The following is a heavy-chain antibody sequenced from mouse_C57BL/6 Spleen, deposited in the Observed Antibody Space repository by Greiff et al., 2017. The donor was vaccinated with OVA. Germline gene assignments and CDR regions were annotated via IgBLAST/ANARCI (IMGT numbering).Heavy chain of an antibody. CDR1: GYTFTSYW. J-gene: IGHJ3*01. V-gene: IGHV1-61*01. Sequence: QVQLKQPGAELVRPGSSVKLSCKASGYTFTSYWMDWVKQRPGQGLEWIGNIYPSDSETHYNQKFKDKATLTVDKSSSTAYMQLSSLTSEDSAVYYCARGDDYDWFAYWGQGTLVTVSA. CDR2: IYPSDSET. D-gene: IGHD2-4*01. CDR3: ARGDDYDWFAY.